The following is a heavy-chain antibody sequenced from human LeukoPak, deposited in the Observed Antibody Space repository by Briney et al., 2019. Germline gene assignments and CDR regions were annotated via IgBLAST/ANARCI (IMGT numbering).Heavy chain of an antibody. CDR1: GFTFSGFW. D-gene: IGHD5-24*01. V-gene: IGHV3-43*02. Sequence: GGSLRLSCEASGFTFSGFWMHWVRQAPGKGLEWVSLISADGSDTYYADSVKGRFSISRDHSKNSLYLQMNSLRSEDTAVYYCAKEVATIEHYYYGMDVWGQGTTVAVSS. CDR2: ISADGSDT. CDR3: AKEVATIEHYYYGMDV. J-gene: IGHJ6*02.